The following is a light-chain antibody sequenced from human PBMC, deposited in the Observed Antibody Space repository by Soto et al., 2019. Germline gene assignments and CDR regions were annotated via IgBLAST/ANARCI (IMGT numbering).Light chain of an antibody. J-gene: IGLJ2*01. Sequence: QSALTQPPSASGSPGQSVTISCTGTSSDVGGYNYVSWYQQHPGKAPKLIIYEVNKWPSGVPDRFSGSKSGNTASLTVSGLQAEDEAAYYCTSYAGSNHVVFGGGTKLTVL. CDR3: TSYAGSNHVV. CDR1: SSDVGGYNY. CDR2: EVN. V-gene: IGLV2-8*01.